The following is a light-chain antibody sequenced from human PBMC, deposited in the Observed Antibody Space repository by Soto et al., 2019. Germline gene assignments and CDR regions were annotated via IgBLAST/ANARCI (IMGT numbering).Light chain of an antibody. J-gene: IGLJ1*01. CDR1: SSDVGGYNY. V-gene: IGLV2-8*01. Sequence: QSALTQPPSASGSPGQSVTISCTGTSSDVGGYNYVSWYQQHPGKAPKLMIYEVSKRPSGVPGRFSGSKSGNTASLTVSGLQAEDEADYYCSSYAGSNNPYVFGTGTKVTVL. CDR2: EVS. CDR3: SSYAGSNNPYV.